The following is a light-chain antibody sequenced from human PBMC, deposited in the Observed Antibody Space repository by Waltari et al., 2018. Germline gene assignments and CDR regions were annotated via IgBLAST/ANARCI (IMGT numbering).Light chain of an antibody. CDR2: DVN. J-gene: IGLJ3*02. V-gene: IGLV2-23*02. CDR1: SSDVGKYNL. Sequence: QSALTQTATVSGSPGQSITISCTGSSSDVGKYNLVSWYRQHPGEAPKLIIYDVNKRPLGVSIRFSGSKSGNTASLTISGLQAADEADYYCCSYAGSSVSVFGGGTKVTVL. CDR3: CSYAGSSVSV.